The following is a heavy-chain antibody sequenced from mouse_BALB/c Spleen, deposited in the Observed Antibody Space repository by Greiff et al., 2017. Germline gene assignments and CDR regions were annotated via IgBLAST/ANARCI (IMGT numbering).Heavy chain of an antibody. J-gene: IGHJ4*01. Sequence: EVQLVESGGGLVQPKGSLKLSCAASGFTFNTYAMHWVCQAPGKGLEWVARIRSKSNNYATYYADSVKDRFTISRDDSQSMLYLQMNNLKTEDTAMYYCVRGDDYDDYAMDYWGQGTSVTVSS. CDR3: VRGDDYDDYAMDY. V-gene: IGHV10-3*03. CDR2: IRSKSNNYAT. CDR1: GFTFNTYA. D-gene: IGHD2-4*01.